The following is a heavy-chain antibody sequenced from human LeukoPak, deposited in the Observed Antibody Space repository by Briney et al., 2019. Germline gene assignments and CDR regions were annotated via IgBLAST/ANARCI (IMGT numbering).Heavy chain of an antibody. CDR3: ARDRNWNDYFDY. J-gene: IGHJ4*02. Sequence: PGGSLRLSCAASGFTVSSNYMSWVRQAPGKGLEWVANIKQDGSEKYYVDSVKGRFTISRDNAKNSLYLQMNSLRAEDTAVYYCARDRNWNDYFDYWGQGTLVTVSS. V-gene: IGHV3-7*01. D-gene: IGHD1-1*01. CDR1: GFTVSSNY. CDR2: IKQDGSEK.